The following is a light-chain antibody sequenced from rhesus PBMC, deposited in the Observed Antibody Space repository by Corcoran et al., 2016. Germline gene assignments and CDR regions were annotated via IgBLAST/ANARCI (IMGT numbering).Light chain of an antibody. V-gene: IGKV1-32*01. J-gene: IGKJ4*01. CDR3: QHYNNFPLT. CDR1: QGISSS. Sequence: DIQMTQSPSSLSASVGDRVTITCRASQGISSSLHWYQQKPGKAPNLRMFYTNRLESGFTSRFSGSGSGTEFTLTISSLQPEDFATYYCQHYNNFPLTFGGGTKVEIK. CDR2: YTN.